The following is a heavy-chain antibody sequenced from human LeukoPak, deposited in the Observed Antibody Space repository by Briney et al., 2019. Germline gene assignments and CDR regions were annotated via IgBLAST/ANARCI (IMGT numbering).Heavy chain of an antibody. CDR3: ARVNVYYDSSGYPTFDY. CDR2: IYHSGST. D-gene: IGHD3-22*01. Sequence: SETLSLTCAVSGGSISSSNWWSWVRQPPGKGLEWIGEIYHSGSTNYNPSLKSRVTISVDKSKNQFSLKLSSVTAADTAVYYCARVNVYYDSSGYPTFDYWGQGTLVTVSS. V-gene: IGHV4-4*02. J-gene: IGHJ4*02. CDR1: GGSISSSNW.